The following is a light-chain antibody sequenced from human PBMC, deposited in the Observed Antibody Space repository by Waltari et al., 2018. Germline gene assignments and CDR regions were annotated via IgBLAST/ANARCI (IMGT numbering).Light chain of an antibody. CDR3: ETGGHGTWV. V-gene: IGLV4-69*01. Sequence: QLLLTQSPSASASLGASVKLTCTLSSGHSNNIIAWLPQQPGKGPRYLMRVNSDGSHSKGDEIPDRFSGSSSGAERYLTISSVQSEEEADYYCETGGHGTWVFGGGTKLTVL. J-gene: IGLJ3*02. CDR2: VNSDGSH. CDR1: SGHSNNI.